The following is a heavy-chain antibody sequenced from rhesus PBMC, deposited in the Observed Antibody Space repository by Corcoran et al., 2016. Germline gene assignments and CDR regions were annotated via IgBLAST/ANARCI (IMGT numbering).Heavy chain of an antibody. CDR2: SDGSGGSN. V-gene: IGHV4-106*01. D-gene: IGHD1-14*01. J-gene: IGHJ6*01. CDR1: GGSISDSYY. Sequence: QVQLQESGPGLVKPSETLSLTCTVSGGSISDSYYWSWIRQPPGKGLEWIGRSDGSGGSNNYNPARKSRVTISMDTSKNQFSLKLSSGTAADTAVYYCARDPLAGTTRYGLESWGQGVVVTVSS. CDR3: ARDPLAGTTRYGLES.